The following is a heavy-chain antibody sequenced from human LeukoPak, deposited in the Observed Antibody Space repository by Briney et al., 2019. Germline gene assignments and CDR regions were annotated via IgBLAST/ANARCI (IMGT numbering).Heavy chain of an antibody. CDR1: GISITNDY. CDR3: ARDYLVGAPHDS. Sequence: SETLSLTCTVSGISITNDYWAWIRQPAGRGLEWIGRMYISGSTNYNPSLKSRVTFSIDKANNQFSLKLRSVTAADTAVYYCARDYLVGAPHDSWGQGTQVTVSS. J-gene: IGHJ4*02. D-gene: IGHD1-26*01. CDR2: MYISGST. V-gene: IGHV4-4*07.